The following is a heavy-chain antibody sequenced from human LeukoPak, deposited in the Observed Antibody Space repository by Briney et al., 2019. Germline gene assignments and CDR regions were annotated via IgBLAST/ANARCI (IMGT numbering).Heavy chain of an antibody. V-gene: IGHV1-8*01. J-gene: IGHJ6*03. Sequence: ASVKVSCKASGYTFTSYDINWVRQATGQGLEWMGWMNPNSGNTGYAQKFQGRATMTRNTSISTAYMELSSLRSEDTAVYYCARGRGGSGRYYFYYYYYMDVWGKGTTVTISS. CDR1: GYTFTSYD. CDR2: MNPNSGNT. D-gene: IGHD3-10*01. CDR3: ARGRGGSGRYYFYYYYYMDV.